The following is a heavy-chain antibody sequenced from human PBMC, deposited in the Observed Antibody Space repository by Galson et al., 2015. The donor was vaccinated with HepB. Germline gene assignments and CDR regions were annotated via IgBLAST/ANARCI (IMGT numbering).Heavy chain of an antibody. CDR2: ISYDGSNK. Sequence: SLRLSCAASGFTFRSYGMHWVRQAPGKGLEWVAVISYDGSNKYYVDSVRGRFTISRDNSKITLYLRMNSLRPEDTAVYYCAKALADYSATSGNYFDYWGQGTLVTVSS. J-gene: IGHJ4*02. V-gene: IGHV3-30*18. CDR1: GFTFRSYG. CDR3: AKALADYSATSGNYFDY. D-gene: IGHD3-22*01.